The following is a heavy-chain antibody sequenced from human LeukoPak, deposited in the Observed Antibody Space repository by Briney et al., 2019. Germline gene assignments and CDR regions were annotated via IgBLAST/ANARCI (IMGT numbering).Heavy chain of an antibody. CDR2: IYTSGNT. Sequence: SETLSLTCSVSGGSISSYYWSWIRQPAGKGLEWIGRIYTSGNTNYNSPLQSRVTMSVDSSKNQFSLRLSSVTAADTAVYYCAREQMAATGTIDYWGQGTLVTVSS. CDR3: AREQMAATGTIDY. V-gene: IGHV4-4*07. D-gene: IGHD1-1*01. CDR1: GGSISSYY. J-gene: IGHJ4*02.